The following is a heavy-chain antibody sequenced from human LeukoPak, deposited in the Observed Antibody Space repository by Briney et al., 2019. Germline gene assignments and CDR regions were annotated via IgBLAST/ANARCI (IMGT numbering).Heavy chain of an antibody. D-gene: IGHD6-19*01. Sequence: QTGGSLRFSCAASGFTFISYAMRWVRQAPGKGLEWVSAISGSGGSTYYADSVKGRFTISRDNSKNTLYLQMNSLRAEHTAVYYCAKYLTVAGSTGYFDYWGQGTLVTVSS. CDR2: ISGSGGST. CDR1: GFTFISYA. V-gene: IGHV3-23*01. CDR3: AKYLTVAGSTGYFDY. J-gene: IGHJ4*02.